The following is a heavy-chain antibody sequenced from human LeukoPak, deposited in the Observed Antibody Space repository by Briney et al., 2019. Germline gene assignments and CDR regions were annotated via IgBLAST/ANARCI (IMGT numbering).Heavy chain of an antibody. CDR3: AKDAAGPEY. Sequence: GGSLRLSCAASGLTFRSYSMSWVRQAPGKGLYWVSGISASGSNTYYADSVKGRFTISRDNSKNTLYLQMNSLRAEDTAVYYCAKDAAGPEYWGQGTLVTVSS. D-gene: IGHD6-13*01. V-gene: IGHV3-23*01. CDR1: GLTFRSYS. CDR2: ISASGSNT. J-gene: IGHJ4*02.